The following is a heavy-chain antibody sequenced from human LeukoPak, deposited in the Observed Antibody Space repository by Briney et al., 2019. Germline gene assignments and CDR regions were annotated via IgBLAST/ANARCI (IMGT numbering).Heavy chain of an antibody. CDR2: INHSGST. J-gene: IGHJ4*02. D-gene: IGHD3-22*01. Sequence: SETLSLTCAVYGGSFGGYYWSWIRQPPGKGLEWIGEINHSGSTNYNPSLKSRVTISVDTSKNQFSLKLSSVTAADTAVYYCARGDYYYGYFDYWGQGTLVTVSS. CDR3: ARGDYYYGYFDY. V-gene: IGHV4-34*01. CDR1: GGSFGGYY.